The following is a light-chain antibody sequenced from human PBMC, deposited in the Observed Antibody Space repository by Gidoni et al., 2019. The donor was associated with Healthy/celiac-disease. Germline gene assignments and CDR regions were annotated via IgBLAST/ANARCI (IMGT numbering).Light chain of an antibody. CDR3: QQYGSSLTWT. J-gene: IGKJ1*01. CDR1: QSVSSSY. Sequence: IVLTQSPGTLSLSPGERATLSCRASQSVSSSYLAWYQQKPGQAPRRLIYGASSRATGIPDRVSGSGSGTDFTLTISRLEAEDFAVFYCQQYGSSLTWTFGQXTKVEIK. CDR2: GAS. V-gene: IGKV3-20*01.